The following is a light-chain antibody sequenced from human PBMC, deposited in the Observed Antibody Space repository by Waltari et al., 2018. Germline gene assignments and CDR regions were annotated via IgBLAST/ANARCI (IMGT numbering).Light chain of an antibody. CDR3: QQYNNWPPWT. CDR2: GAS. V-gene: IGKV3-15*01. J-gene: IGKJ1*01. CDR1: QSVSRN. Sequence: ILMTQSPATLSVSPGERATLSCSASQSVSRNLAWYQQKPGQTPRLLIYGASARATGTPARFSGSGSETDFTLTISSVQSEDFALYYCQQYNNWPPWTFGQGTKVEIK.